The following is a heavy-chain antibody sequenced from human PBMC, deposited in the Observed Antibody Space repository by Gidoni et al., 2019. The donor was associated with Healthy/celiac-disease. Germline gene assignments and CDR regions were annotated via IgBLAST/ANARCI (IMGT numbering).Heavy chain of an antibody. V-gene: IGHV3-23*01. Sequence: QLLESGGGLVQRGGSLRLSCAASGFAFSSYAMSWVRQARGKGLEWVSAISGSGGSTYYADAVKGRFTISRDNSKNTLYLQMTSLRAEDTAVYYCAMGDSSGYYSTAYFDYWGQGTLVTVSS. CDR3: AMGDSSGYYSTAYFDY. J-gene: IGHJ4*02. CDR1: GFAFSSYA. D-gene: IGHD3-22*01. CDR2: ISGSGGST.